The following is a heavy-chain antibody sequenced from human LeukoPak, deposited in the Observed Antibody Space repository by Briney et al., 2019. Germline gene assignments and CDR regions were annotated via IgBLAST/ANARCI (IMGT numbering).Heavy chain of an antibody. CDR1: GGSISSYY. D-gene: IGHD4/OR15-4a*01. J-gene: IGHJ5*02. V-gene: IGHV4-59*01. CDR3: ARAPDYRWFDP. Sequence: SETLSLTCTVSGGSISSYYWSWIRQPPGKGLEWIAYIYYSGSTNFNPFLKSRGTISIDTSKNQFSLKLSSVTAADTAMYYCARAPDYRWFDPWGQGTLVTVSS. CDR2: IYYSGST.